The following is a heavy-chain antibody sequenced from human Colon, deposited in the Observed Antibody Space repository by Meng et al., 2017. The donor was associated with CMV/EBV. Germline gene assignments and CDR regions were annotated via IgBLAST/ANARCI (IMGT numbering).Heavy chain of an antibody. J-gene: IGHJ4*02. Sequence: CKTAGYPFNIHYIHWVRQAPGRGLEWMGWMNPNSGDTNYAKKFQDRVKMTRDTTVNTAYLDLTSLTSADTAVYYCATLSIYDSTISDFWGQGTLVTVSS. CDR2: MNPNSGDT. CDR1: GYPFNIHY. V-gene: IGHV1-2*02. D-gene: IGHD5/OR15-5a*01. CDR3: ATLSIYDSTISDF.